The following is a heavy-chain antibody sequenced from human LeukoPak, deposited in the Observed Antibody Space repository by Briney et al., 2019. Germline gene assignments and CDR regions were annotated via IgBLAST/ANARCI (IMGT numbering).Heavy chain of an antibody. J-gene: IGHJ4*02. CDR1: GGSISSSSYY. V-gene: IGHV4-39*07. Sequence: SETLSLTCTVSGGSISSSSYYWGWIRQPPGKGLEWIGSIYYSGSTYYNPSLKSRVTISVDTSKNQFSLKLSSVTAADTAVYYCARHDSSGYYSLFDYWGQGTLVTVSS. CDR2: IYYSGST. D-gene: IGHD3-22*01. CDR3: ARHDSSGYYSLFDY.